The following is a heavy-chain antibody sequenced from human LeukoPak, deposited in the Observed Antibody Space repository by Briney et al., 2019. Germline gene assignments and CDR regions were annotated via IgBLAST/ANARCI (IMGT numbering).Heavy chain of an antibody. D-gene: IGHD5-18*01. CDR3: AKDLNSRGYSYGSDAFDI. CDR1: GFTVSTSA. CDR2: ISGSGGGT. V-gene: IGHV3-23*01. J-gene: IGHJ3*02. Sequence: GGSLRLSCAAAGFTVSTSAMSWVRQAPGKGLEWVSGISGSGGGTYYADSVKGRFSISRDISKNTLYLQMNSLRAEDTAVYYCAKDLNSRGYSYGSDAFDIWGQGTMVTVSS.